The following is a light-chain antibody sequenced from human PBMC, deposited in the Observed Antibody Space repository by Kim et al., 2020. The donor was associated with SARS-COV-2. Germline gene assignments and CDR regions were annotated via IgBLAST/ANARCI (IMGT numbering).Light chain of an antibody. CDR1: TSNIGTKT. J-gene: IGLJ2*01. Sequence: GQRVTISCSGSTSNIGTKTIKWYQQLPGTAPRLLIFGDNQRPSGVPDRFSGSKSGTSASLAINGLQSEDEADYYCASWDDSLNGVVFGGGTKVNVL. CDR2: GDN. V-gene: IGLV1-44*01. CDR3: ASWDDSLNGVV.